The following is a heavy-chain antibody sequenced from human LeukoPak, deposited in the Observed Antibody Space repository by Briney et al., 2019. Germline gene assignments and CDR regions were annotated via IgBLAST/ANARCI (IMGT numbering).Heavy chain of an antibody. CDR2: FDPEDGET. CDR3: ATVRGYCSSTSCSLMYNWYDP. J-gene: IGHJ5*02. D-gene: IGHD2-2*03. Sequence: ASVKVSCKVSGYTLTELSMHWVQQAPGKGLEWMGGFDPEDGETIYAQKFQGRVTMTEDTSTDTAYMELSSLRSEDTAVYYCATVRGYCSSTSCSLMYNWYDPWGQGTLVTVSS. V-gene: IGHV1-24*01. CDR1: GYTLTELS.